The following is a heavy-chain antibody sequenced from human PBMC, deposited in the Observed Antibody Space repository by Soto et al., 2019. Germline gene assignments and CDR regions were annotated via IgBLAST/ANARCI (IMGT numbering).Heavy chain of an antibody. CDR1: GFTFITYT. CDR2: IGTAGDT. J-gene: IGHJ4*02. Sequence: GGSLRLSCAASGFTFITYTMHWVRQATGKGLEWVSAIGTAGDTYYPGSVKGRFTISRENAKNSLYLQMNSLRAGDTAVYYCARDGVYGSLSYWGQGTLVPVSS. V-gene: IGHV3-13*01. D-gene: IGHD2-8*01. CDR3: ARDGVYGSLSY.